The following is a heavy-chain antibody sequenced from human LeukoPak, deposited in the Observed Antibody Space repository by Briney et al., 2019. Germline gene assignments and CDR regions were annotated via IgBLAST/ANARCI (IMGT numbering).Heavy chain of an antibody. D-gene: IGHD5-12*01. CDR2: ISSSSSYI. Sequence: KPGGPLRLSCAASGFTFSSYSMNWVRQAPGKGLEWVSSISSSSSYIYYADSVKGRFTISRDNAKNSLYLQMNSLRAEDTAVYYCARIPLVATIYYGMDVWGQGTTVTVSS. J-gene: IGHJ6*02. CDR3: ARIPLVATIYYGMDV. CDR1: GFTFSSYS. V-gene: IGHV3-21*01.